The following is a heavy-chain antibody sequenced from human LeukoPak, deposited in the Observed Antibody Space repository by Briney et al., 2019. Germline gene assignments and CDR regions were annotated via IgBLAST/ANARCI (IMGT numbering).Heavy chain of an antibody. J-gene: IGHJ4*02. CDR2: SGSGGST. V-gene: IGHV3-23*01. Sequence: PGGSLRLSCAASGFTFSSYWMRWVRQAPGKGLEWVSASGSGGSTYYADSVKGRFTISRDNSKNTVYLQMNSLRADDTAVYYCAKAPGGIVGYWGQGTLVTVSS. D-gene: IGHD3-16*01. CDR3: AKAPGGIVGY. CDR1: GFTFSSYW.